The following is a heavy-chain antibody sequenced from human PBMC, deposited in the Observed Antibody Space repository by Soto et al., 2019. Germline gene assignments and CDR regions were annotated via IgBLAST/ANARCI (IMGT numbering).Heavy chain of an antibody. CDR3: ATSIAVAGTTCYYYYGMNV. CDR1: GYSFTSYW. V-gene: IGHV5-10-1*01. CDR2: IDPSDSYT. J-gene: IGHJ6*02. Sequence: GESLKISCKGSGYSFTSYWISWVRQMPGKGLEWMGRIDPSDSYTNYSPSFQGHVTISADKSISTAYLQWSSLKASDTAMYYCATSIAVAGTTCYYYYGMNVWGQGTTVTVSS. D-gene: IGHD6-19*01.